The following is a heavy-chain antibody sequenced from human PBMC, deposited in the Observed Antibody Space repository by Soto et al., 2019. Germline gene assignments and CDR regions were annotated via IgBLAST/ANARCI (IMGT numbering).Heavy chain of an antibody. V-gene: IGHV3-30*14. Sequence: QVQLVESGGGVVQPGRSLRLSCAASGFTFSSYAMHWVRQAPGKGLEWVAVISYDGSNKYYADSVKGRFTISRDNSKNTLNPEVTGLKAEDTDVYFGAAGDYCDYPLGYWGQGTMVTVSS. J-gene: IGHJ4*02. D-gene: IGHD4-17*01. CDR1: GFTFSSYA. CDR2: ISYDGSNK. CDR3: AAGDYCDYPLGY.